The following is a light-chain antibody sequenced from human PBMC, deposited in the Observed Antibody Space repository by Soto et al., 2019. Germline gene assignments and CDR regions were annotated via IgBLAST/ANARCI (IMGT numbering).Light chain of an antibody. Sequence: AIRMTQSPSSFSASTGDRVTITCRASQGISSYLAWYQQKPGKAPKLLIYAASTLQSGVPSRFSGSGSGTDFTLTVSCLQPEDFAVYYCQQHGGSPITFGQGTRLEIK. V-gene: IGKV1-8*01. J-gene: IGKJ5*01. CDR2: AAS. CDR1: QGISSY. CDR3: QQHGGSPIT.